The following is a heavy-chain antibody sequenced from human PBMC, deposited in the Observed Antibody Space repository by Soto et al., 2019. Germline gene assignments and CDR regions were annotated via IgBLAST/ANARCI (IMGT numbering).Heavy chain of an antibody. D-gene: IGHD3-16*01. CDR3: ASVPTKYDDVWGSAYYYYGMDV. V-gene: IGHV3-21*01. CDR2: ISSSSSYI. J-gene: IGHJ6*02. Sequence: EVQLVESGGGLVKPGGSLRLSCAASGFTFSSYSMNWVRQAPGKGLEWVSSISSSSSYIYYADSVKGRFTISRDNAKNSLYLQMNSLRAEDTAVYYCASVPTKYDDVWGSAYYYYGMDVWGQGTTVTVSS. CDR1: GFTFSSYS.